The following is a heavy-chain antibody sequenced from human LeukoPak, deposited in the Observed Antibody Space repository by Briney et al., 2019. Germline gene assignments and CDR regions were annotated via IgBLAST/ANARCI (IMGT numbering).Heavy chain of an antibody. CDR3: AKGVYYFDY. V-gene: IGHV3-7*01. D-gene: IGHD3-16*01. CDR2: IKEDGSEI. Sequence: GGSLRLSCAASGFIFSNYYMSWVRQAPGKGLEWVANIKEDGSEIYYVDSVKGRFTISRDNAKNSLYLQMNSLRGEDTAVYYCAKGVYYFDYWGQGTLVTVSS. CDR1: GFIFSNYY. J-gene: IGHJ4*02.